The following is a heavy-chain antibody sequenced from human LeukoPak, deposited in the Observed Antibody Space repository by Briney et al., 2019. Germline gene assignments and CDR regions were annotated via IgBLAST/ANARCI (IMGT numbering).Heavy chain of an antibody. Sequence: GGSLGLSCAASGFTFSSYWMSWVRQAPGKGLEWVANIKQDGSDKYYVDSVKGRFTISRDNAKNSLYLQMNSLRAEDTAVYYCGSPKGMDVWGQGTTVTVSS. CDR2: IKQDGSDK. CDR1: GFTFSSYW. V-gene: IGHV3-7*01. CDR3: GSPKGMDV. J-gene: IGHJ6*02.